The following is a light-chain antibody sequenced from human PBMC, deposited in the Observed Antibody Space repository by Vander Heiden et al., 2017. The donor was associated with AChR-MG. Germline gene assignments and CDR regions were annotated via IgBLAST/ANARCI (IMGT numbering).Light chain of an antibody. Sequence: EIVLTQSPATLSLSPGERATLSCRASQSISSYLAWYQQKPGQAPRLLIYDASNRATGIPVRFSGSGSGTDFTLTISSLEPEDVAVYYCQERHGGPARYSFGHGTKLEIK. CDR1: QSISSY. CDR2: DAS. J-gene: IGKJ2*03. V-gene: IGKV3-11*01. CDR3: QERHGGPARYS.